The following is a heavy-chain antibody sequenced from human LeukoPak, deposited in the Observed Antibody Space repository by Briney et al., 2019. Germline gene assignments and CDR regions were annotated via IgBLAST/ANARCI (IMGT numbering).Heavy chain of an antibody. CDR3: ARGRRGQWPYNWFDP. CDR1: GYTFTSYD. D-gene: IGHD6-19*01. V-gene: IGHV1-8*01. J-gene: IGHJ5*02. CDR2: MNPNSGNT. Sequence: ASVKVSCKASGYTFTSYDINGVRQATGQGLEWMGWMNPNSGNTGYAQKFQGRVTMTRNTSISTAYMELSSLRSEDTAVYYCARGRRGQWPYNWFDPWGQGTLVTVSS.